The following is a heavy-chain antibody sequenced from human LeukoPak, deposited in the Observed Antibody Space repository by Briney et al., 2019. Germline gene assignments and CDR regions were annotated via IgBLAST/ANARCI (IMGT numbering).Heavy chain of an antibody. CDR1: GFTFSSYE. D-gene: IGHD6-25*01. V-gene: IGHV3-21*05. CDR2: ISSSSTYI. J-gene: IGHJ6*03. Sequence: PGGSLRLSCVASGFTFSSYEMNWVRQAPGKGLEWVSYISSSSTYIYYADSVTGRFTISRDNAKNSLYLQMNSLRAEDTALYYCARQAAATREDYFYYMDVWGKGTPVTVSS. CDR3: ARQAAATREDYFYYMDV.